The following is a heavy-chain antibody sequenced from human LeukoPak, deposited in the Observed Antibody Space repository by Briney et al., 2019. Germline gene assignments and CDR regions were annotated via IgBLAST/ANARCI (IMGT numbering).Heavy chain of an antibody. CDR3: ARRFRNCSSTSCYEVLDY. CDR1: GGSISSSSYY. CDR2: IYTSGST. J-gene: IGHJ4*02. V-gene: IGHV4-61*05. Sequence: SETLSLTCTVSGGSISSSSYYWSWIRQPPGKGLEWIGYIYTSGSTNYNPSLKSRVTISVDTSKNQFSLKLSSVTAADTAVYYCARRFRNCSSTSCYEVLDYWGQGTLVTVSS. D-gene: IGHD2-2*01.